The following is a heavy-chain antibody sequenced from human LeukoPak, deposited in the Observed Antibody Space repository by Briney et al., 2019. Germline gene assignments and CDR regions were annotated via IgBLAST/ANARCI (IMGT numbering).Heavy chain of an antibody. CDR1: GFTFSSYW. CDR3: VRDRTVTTLFDP. V-gene: IGHV3-74*01. CDR2: INSDGTIT. J-gene: IGHJ5*02. D-gene: IGHD4-17*01. Sequence: GGSLRLSCAASGFTFSSYWMHWVRQAPGKGLVWVSRINSDGTITGYADPVKGRFTISRDNAKNTLYLQMNSLRAEDSALYYCVRDRTVTTLFDPWGQGTLVTVSS.